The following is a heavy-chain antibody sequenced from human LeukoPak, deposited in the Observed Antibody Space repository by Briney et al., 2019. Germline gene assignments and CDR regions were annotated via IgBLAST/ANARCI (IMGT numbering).Heavy chain of an antibody. CDR1: GFTFSNFG. Sequence: GGSLRLSCAASGFTFSNFGMSWVRQAPGKGPEWVARISGRGDSSNYADSVKGRFTISRDNLKSTVDLQMDSLRADDTALYYCARGRNYGSGNYVFDYWGQGTLVTVSS. CDR3: ARGRNYGSGNYVFDY. D-gene: IGHD3-16*01. J-gene: IGHJ4*02. CDR2: ISGRGDSS. V-gene: IGHV3-23*01.